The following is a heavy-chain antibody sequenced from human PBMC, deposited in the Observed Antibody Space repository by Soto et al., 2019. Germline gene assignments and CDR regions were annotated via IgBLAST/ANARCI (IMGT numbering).Heavy chain of an antibody. Sequence: QVQLVQSGAEVKKPGASVKVSCKASGYTFTSYDINWVRQATGQGLEWMGLMNPNSGNTGYAQKFQGRVTMTRNTSISTAYMELSSLRSEDTAVYYCARGRVVVAAIYYYYGMDVWGQGTTVTVSS. J-gene: IGHJ6*02. CDR2: MNPNSGNT. V-gene: IGHV1-8*01. CDR3: ARGRVVVAAIYYYYGMDV. D-gene: IGHD2-15*01. CDR1: GYTFTSYD.